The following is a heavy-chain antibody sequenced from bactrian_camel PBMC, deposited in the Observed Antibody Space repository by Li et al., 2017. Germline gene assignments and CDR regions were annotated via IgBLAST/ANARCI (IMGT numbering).Heavy chain of an antibody. Sequence: HVQLVESGGGSVQAGGSLRLSCAISGPIPRHYCMGWYRQAPGKEREGVASIDSDGETTYADSVKGRFTVSPDNAKNTLYLQMNNLNPEDSAMYYCAVRGSRGACTLTLSAFDIWGQGTQVTVS. D-gene: IGHD1*01. V-gene: IGHV3S53*01. J-gene: IGHJ4*01. CDR2: IDSDGET. CDR1: GPIPRHYC. CDR3: AVRGSRGACTLTLSAFDI.